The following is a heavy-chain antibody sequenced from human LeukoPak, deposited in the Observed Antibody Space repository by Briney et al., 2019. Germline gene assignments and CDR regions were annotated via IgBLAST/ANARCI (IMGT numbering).Heavy chain of an antibody. CDR1: GGTFSSYA. J-gene: IGHJ4*02. D-gene: IGHD3-10*01. V-gene: IGHV1-69*04. Sequence: SVKVSCKASGGTFSSYAISWVRQAPGQGLEWMGRIIPILGIANYAQKFQGRVTITADKSTSTAYMELSSLRSEDTAVYYCARLRVCMVRGVIISAWDYWGQGTLVTVSS. CDR2: IIPILGIA. CDR3: ARLRVCMVRGVIISAWDY.